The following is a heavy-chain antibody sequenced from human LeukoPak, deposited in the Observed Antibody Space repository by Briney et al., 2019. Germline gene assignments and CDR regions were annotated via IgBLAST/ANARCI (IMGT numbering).Heavy chain of an antibody. CDR3: ARRTGYPYYFDY. V-gene: IGHV4-39*07. CDR1: GGSISSSSYY. D-gene: IGHD1-1*01. J-gene: IGHJ4*02. Sequence: SETLSLTCTVSGGSISSSSYYWGWIRQPPGKGLEWIGSIYYSGSTYYNPSLKSRVTISVDTSKNQFSLKLSSVTAADTAVYYCARRTGYPYYFDYWGQGTLVTVSS. CDR2: IYYSGST.